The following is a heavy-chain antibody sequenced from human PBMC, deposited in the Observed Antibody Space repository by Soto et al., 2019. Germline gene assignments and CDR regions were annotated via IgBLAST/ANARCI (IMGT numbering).Heavy chain of an antibody. D-gene: IGHD3-16*01. J-gene: IGHJ2*01. CDR1: GFTFSSYA. V-gene: IGHV3-23*01. CDR3: AKDGVPDWYFDL. Sequence: EVQLLESGGGLVQPGVSLRLSCAASGFTFSSYAMSWVRQAPGKGLEWVSGISGSGGSTKYADSVKGRFTISRDNSKNMLYLQMSSPRAEDTAVYSCAKDGVPDWYFDLWGRGTLVTVSS. CDR2: ISGSGGST.